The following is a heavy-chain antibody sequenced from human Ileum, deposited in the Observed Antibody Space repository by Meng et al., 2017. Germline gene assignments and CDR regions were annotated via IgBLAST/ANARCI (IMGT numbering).Heavy chain of an antibody. Sequence: VQWRGAGHGHGVPSWTLSLIFVVSGRSISRSDWCSWVRQPPGKGLEWITEMILGGSPNYNPSLKSRVTMSVDKSNDHLSLQLTSVTAADTAVYYCAHIFDSWGQGTLVTVSS. CDR1: GRSISRSDW. J-gene: IGHJ4*02. CDR2: MILGGSP. V-gene: IGHV4-4*02. CDR3: AHIFDS.